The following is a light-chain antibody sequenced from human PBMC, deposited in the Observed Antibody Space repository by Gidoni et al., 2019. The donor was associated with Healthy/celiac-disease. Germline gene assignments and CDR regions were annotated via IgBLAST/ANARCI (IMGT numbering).Light chain of an antibody. J-gene: IGKJ1*01. CDR1: QSILHSNGYNY. Sequence: DIVMPQSPLSLSVTPGEPASISCRSSQSILHSNGYNYLDWYQQKPGQSPQLLIYLGSNRASGVPDRFSGSGSGTDFTLKISRVEAEDVGVYYCMQPQQTPRTFGQGTKVEIK. CDR3: MQPQQTPRT. CDR2: LGS. V-gene: IGKV2-28*01.